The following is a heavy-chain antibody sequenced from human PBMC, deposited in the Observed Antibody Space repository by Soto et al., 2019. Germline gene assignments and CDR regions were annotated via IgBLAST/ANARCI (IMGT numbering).Heavy chain of an antibody. CDR1: GGTFSSYA. D-gene: IGHD3-22*01. CDR2: IIPIFGTA. J-gene: IGHJ6*02. V-gene: IGHV1-69*13. CDR3: ARSHVSYYYDSSGYSGPYGMDV. Sequence: GASVKVSCKASGGTFSSYAISWVRQAPGQGLKWMGGIIPIFGTANYAQKFQGRVTITADESTSTAYMELSSLRSEDTAVYYCARSHVSYYYDSSGYSGPYGMDVWGQGTTVTVSS.